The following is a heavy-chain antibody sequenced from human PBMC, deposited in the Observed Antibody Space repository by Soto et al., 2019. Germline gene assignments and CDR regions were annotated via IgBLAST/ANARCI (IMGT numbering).Heavy chain of an antibody. Sequence: SQTLSLTCAISGDSVSSNSAAWNWIRQSPSRGLEWLGRTYYRSKWYNDYAVSVKSRITINPDTSKNQSSLQLNSVTPEDTAVYYCVWVYSSGYDYFDYWGQGTLVTVSS. CDR1: GDSVSSNSAA. CDR3: VWVYSSGYDYFDY. J-gene: IGHJ4*02. V-gene: IGHV6-1*01. D-gene: IGHD3-22*01. CDR2: TYYRSKWYN.